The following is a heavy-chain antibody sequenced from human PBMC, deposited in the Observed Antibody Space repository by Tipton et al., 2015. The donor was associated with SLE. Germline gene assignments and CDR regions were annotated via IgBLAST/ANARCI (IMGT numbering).Heavy chain of an antibody. CDR1: GGTFSSYA. CDR2: ISAYNGNT. Sequence: QVQLMQSGAEVKKPGSSVKVSCKASGGTFSSYAISWVRQAPGQGLEWMGWISAYNGNTNYAQKLQGRVTMTTDTSTSTAYMELRSLRSDDTAVYYCAKEIWDVARYFDLWGRGTLVTVSS. V-gene: IGHV1-18*01. CDR3: AKEIWDVARYFDL. J-gene: IGHJ2*01. D-gene: IGHD3-16*01.